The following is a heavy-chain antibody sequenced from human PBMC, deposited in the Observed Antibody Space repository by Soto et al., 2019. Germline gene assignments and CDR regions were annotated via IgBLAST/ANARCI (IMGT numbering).Heavy chain of an antibody. D-gene: IGHD1-7*01. Sequence: VQLVQSGAEVKKPGSSVKVSCKASGGTFSSYTISWVRQAPGQGLEWMGRIIPILGIANYAQKFQGRVTITADKSTSTAYMELSSLRSEDTAVYYCARRPITGTRDDAFDIWGQGTMVTVSS. CDR3: ARRPITGTRDDAFDI. CDR2: IIPILGIA. V-gene: IGHV1-69*02. CDR1: GGTFSSYT. J-gene: IGHJ3*02.